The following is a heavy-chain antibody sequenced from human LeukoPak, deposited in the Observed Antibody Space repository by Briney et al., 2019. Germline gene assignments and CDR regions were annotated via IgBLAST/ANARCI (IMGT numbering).Heavy chain of an antibody. CDR1: GFTFSSYA. Sequence: GGSLRLSCAASGFTFSSYAMHWVRQAPGKGLEWVAVISYDGSNKYYADPVKGRFTISRDNSKNTLYLQMNSLRAEDTAVYYCARDLAAMVSPFDYWGQGTLVTVSS. D-gene: IGHD5-18*01. CDR3: ARDLAAMVSPFDY. V-gene: IGHV3-30*04. CDR2: ISYDGSNK. J-gene: IGHJ4*02.